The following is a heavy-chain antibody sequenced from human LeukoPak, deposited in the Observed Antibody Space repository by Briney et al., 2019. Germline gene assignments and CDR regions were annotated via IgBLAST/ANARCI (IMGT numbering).Heavy chain of an antibody. D-gene: IGHD6-19*01. CDR3: ARDLVDYSSGWEPTLYYFDY. J-gene: IGHJ4*02. CDR2: TYYRSKWYN. Sequence: SQTLSLTCAISGDSVSSNSAAWNWIRQSPSRGLEWLGRTYYRSKWYNDYAVSVKSRITINPDTSKNQFSLQLNSVTPEDTAVYYCARDLVDYSSGWEPTLYYFDYWGQGTLVTVSS. CDR1: GDSVSSNSAA. V-gene: IGHV6-1*01.